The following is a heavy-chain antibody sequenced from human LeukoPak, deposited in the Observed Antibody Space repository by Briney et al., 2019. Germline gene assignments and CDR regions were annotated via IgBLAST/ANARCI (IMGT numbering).Heavy chain of an antibody. CDR3: ATDLVPGKWELPSY. J-gene: IGHJ4*02. V-gene: IGHV1-24*01. CDR1: GYTLTELS. D-gene: IGHD1-26*01. CDR2: FDPEDGET. Sequence: GASVKVSCKVSGYTLTELSMHWVRQAPGKGLEWMGGFDPEDGETIYAQKSQGRVTMTEDTSTDTAYMELSSLRSEDTAVYYCATDLVPGKWELPSYWGQGTLVTVSS.